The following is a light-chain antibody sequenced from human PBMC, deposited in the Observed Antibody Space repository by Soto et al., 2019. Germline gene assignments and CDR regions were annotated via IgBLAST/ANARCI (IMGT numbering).Light chain of an antibody. CDR3: QQYNTWPAEIT. V-gene: IGKV3D-15*01. CDR2: GAS. J-gene: IGKJ5*01. Sequence: EIVLTQSPGTLSLSPGDRATLSCRASQSVRTKVAWYQQTPGPAPRLLIYGASSRDTGIPARFSGSGSGTEFTLTISSLQSEDSAVYYCQQYNTWPAEITFGQGTRLEIK. CDR1: QSVRTK.